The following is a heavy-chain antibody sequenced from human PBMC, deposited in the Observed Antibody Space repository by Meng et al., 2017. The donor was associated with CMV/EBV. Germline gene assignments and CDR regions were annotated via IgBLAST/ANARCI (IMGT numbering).Heavy chain of an antibody. CDR1: GGSLDGYT. V-gene: IGHV4-34*01. J-gene: IGHJ5*02. CDR3: ARGRASRFDP. Sequence: QAQLQQGGPSLLKPPSTLSISCVFFGGSLDGYTGRWVRQPPGKGVEGIWEINHSGSTNYNPSLKSRVTISVDTYKNQFSLKLSSVTAADTAVYYCARGRASRFDPWGQGTLVTVSS. CDR2: INHSGST.